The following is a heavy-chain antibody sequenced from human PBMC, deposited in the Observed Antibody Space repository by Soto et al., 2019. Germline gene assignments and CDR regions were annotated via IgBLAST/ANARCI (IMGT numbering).Heavy chain of an antibody. CDR1: GGSISSYY. D-gene: IGHD3-10*01. CDR3: ARSTMVRGVIMAPDY. V-gene: IGHV4-59*01. CDR2: IYYRGST. J-gene: IGHJ4*02. Sequence: SETLSLTCTVSGGSISSYYWSWIRQPPGKGLEWIGYIYYRGSTNYNPSLKSRVTISVDTSKNQFSLKLSSVTAADTAVYYCARSTMVRGVIMAPDYWGQGTLVTVSS.